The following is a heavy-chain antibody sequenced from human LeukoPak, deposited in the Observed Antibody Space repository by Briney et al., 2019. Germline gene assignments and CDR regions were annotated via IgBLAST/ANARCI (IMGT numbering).Heavy chain of an antibody. D-gene: IGHD3-10*01. Sequence: SETLSLTCTVSGGSISSYYWSWIRQPPGKGLAWIGYIYYSGSTNYNPSLKSRVTISVDTSKNQFSLKLSSVTAADTAVYYCASQPRDGYYGSGSYWFDPWGQGTLVTVSS. J-gene: IGHJ5*02. V-gene: IGHV4-59*01. CDR1: GGSISSYY. CDR3: ASQPRDGYYGSGSYWFDP. CDR2: IYYSGST.